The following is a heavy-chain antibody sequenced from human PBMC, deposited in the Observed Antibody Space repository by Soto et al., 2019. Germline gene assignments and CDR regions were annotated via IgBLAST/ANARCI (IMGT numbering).Heavy chain of an antibody. Sequence: EVQLVESGGGLVQPGGSLRLSCAASGFTFSSYWMHWVRQAPGKGLVWVSRINSDGSSTTYADSVKGRFTISRDNAKNTLYLQMKSLRAEDTAVYYCARVETCSSTSCYSVFDYWGQGTLVTVSP. J-gene: IGHJ4*02. CDR3: ARVETCSSTSCYSVFDY. CDR2: INSDGSST. CDR1: GFTFSSYW. V-gene: IGHV3-74*03. D-gene: IGHD2-2*01.